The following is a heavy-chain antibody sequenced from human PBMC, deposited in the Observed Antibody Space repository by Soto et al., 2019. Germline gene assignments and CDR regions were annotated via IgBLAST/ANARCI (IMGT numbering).Heavy chain of an antibody. V-gene: IGHV4-61*01. D-gene: IGHD4-17*01. J-gene: IGHJ4*02. CDR1: GGSVNDGNYY. CDR2: IHHSGIT. Sequence: ETLSLTCSVSGGSVNDGNYYWNWIRQSPAKGLEWIGYIHHSGITNYNPSLKSRVTISVDTSKNEFSLKLPSVTAADPAVYYCPTVGATVTSQPLGFDHWAEGTLVTVPS. CDR3: PTVGATVTSQPLGFDH.